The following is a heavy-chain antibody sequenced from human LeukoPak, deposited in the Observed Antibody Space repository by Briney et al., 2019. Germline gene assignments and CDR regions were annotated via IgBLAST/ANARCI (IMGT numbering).Heavy chain of an antibody. V-gene: IGHV4-34*01. D-gene: IGHD6-13*01. CDR1: GGSFSGYY. CDR3: ARGGRVAAAGRYNWFDP. Sequence: PSETLSLTCAVYGGSFSGYYWRWLRQPPGRGLEWIGEINHSGSTNYNPSLKSRVSIAVDTSKNQFSLKLSSVTAADTAVYYCARGGRVAAAGRYNWFDPWGQGTLVTVSS. CDR2: INHSGST. J-gene: IGHJ5*02.